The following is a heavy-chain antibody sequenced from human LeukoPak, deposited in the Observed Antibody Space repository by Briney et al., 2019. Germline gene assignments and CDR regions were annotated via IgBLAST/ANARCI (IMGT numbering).Heavy chain of an antibody. CDR1: GYMFTELP. V-gene: IGHV1-24*01. J-gene: IGHJ4*02. CDR2: FDPADGEP. Sequence: ASVKVSCKVPGYMFTELPIHWVRQTPAIGLEWMGGFDPADGEPVYAKNFKDRLTMTEDTSTETAYMELRGLGSEDTAVYYCTAGPDCSSTSCLFEFWGQGTLVTVSS. D-gene: IGHD2-2*01. CDR3: TAGPDCSSTSCLFEF.